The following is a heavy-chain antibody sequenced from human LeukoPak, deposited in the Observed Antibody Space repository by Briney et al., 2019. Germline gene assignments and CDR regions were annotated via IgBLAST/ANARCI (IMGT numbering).Heavy chain of an antibody. D-gene: IGHD3-22*01. Sequence: SETLSLTCTVSGGSISSYYWSWIRQPPGKGLEWIGYIYYSGSTNYNPSLKSRVTISVDTSKNQFSLKLSSVTAADAAVYYCARHPSRSYYDSSGELDYWGQGTLVTVSS. CDR3: ARHPSRSYYDSSGELDY. CDR2: IYYSGST. V-gene: IGHV4-59*08. J-gene: IGHJ4*02. CDR1: GGSISSYY.